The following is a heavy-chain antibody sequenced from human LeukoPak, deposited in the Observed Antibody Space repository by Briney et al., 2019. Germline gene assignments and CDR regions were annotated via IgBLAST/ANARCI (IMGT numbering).Heavy chain of an antibody. J-gene: IGHJ4*02. V-gene: IGHV1-46*01. CDR1: EYTFTSYY. CDR2: INPSGGST. D-gene: IGHD3-10*01. CDR3: QARLGEAFDY. Sequence: ASVKVSWKTSEYTFTSYYMHWVRRAPGQRLKWMGIINPSGGSTSYAQKFQGRVTMTRDMSTSTVYMELSSLRSEDTAVYYCQARLGEAFDYWGQGTLVTVSS.